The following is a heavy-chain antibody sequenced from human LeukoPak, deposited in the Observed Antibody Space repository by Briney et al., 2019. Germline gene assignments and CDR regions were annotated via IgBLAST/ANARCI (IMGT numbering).Heavy chain of an antibody. CDR3: ARDKHYYDNSGYSS. J-gene: IGHJ5*02. CDR1: GFTVSSNY. CDR2: IYSGGST. D-gene: IGHD3-22*01. Sequence: QPGGSLRLSCAASGFTVSSNYMSWVRQAPGKGLEWVSVIYSGGSTYYADSVKGRFTISRDNSKNTLYLQMNSLRAEDTAVYYCARDKHYYDNSGYSSWGQGTLVTVSS. V-gene: IGHV3-53*01.